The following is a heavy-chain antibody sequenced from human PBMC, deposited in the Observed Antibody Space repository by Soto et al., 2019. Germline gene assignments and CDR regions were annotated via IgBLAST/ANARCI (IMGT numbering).Heavy chain of an antibody. Sequence: SETLSLTCAVSGGSISSSNWWSWVRQPPGKGLEWIGEIYHSGSTNYNPSLKSRVTISVDKSKNQFSLKLSSVTAADTAVYYCASGYXSSTSCYTGYYYYGMDVWGQGTTVTVSS. D-gene: IGHD2-2*02. CDR1: GGSISSSNW. CDR2: IYHSGST. V-gene: IGHV4-4*02. CDR3: ASGYXSSTSCYTGYYYYGMDV. J-gene: IGHJ6*02.